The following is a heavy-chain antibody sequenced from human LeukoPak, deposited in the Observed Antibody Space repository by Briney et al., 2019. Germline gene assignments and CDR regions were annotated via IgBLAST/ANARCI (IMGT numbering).Heavy chain of an antibody. Sequence: GGSLRLSCAASGFTFSNYWMSWVRQAPGKGLEWVANIKEDGSEKYYVDSLKGRFTISRDNAKNSLYLQMNSLRAEDTAVYYCARVGNLYYYYYMDVWGKGTTVTVSS. D-gene: IGHD1-14*01. J-gene: IGHJ6*03. V-gene: IGHV3-7*01. CDR2: IKEDGSEK. CDR3: ARVGNLYYYYYMDV. CDR1: GFTFSNYW.